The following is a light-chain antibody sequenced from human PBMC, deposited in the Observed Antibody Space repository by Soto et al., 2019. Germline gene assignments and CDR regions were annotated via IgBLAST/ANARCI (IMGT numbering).Light chain of an antibody. V-gene: IGKV1-39*01. CDR3: QQSYSTPWT. Sequence: DIQMTQSPSSLSASVGDRVTITCRASQSIRSYLNWYQQKPGKAPKLLIYAASSLQSGVPSRFSGSGSGTDFTLTIISLQSEDFATYYCQQSYSTPWTFCQGTKVEIK. CDR2: AAS. CDR1: QSIRSY. J-gene: IGKJ1*01.